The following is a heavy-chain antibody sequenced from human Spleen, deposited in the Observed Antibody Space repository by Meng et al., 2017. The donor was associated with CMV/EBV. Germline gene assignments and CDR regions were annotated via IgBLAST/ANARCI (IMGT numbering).Heavy chain of an antibody. V-gene: IGHV3-48*04. CDR1: GFIFNIYS. D-gene: IGHD3-22*01. Sequence: GGSLRLSCAASGFIFNIYSMNWVRQAPGKGLEWISYISGSGSSIKYADSVQGRFAISRDNAKNSLYLQMNSLRVEDTAVYYCARDVIEGDYWGQGTLVTVSS. CDR2: ISGSGSSI. J-gene: IGHJ4*02. CDR3: ARDVIEGDY.